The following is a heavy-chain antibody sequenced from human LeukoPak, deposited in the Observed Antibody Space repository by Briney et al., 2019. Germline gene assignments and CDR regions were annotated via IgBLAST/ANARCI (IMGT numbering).Heavy chain of an antibody. Sequence: SETLSLTCTVSGGSVSSYYWSWVRQPPGKGLEWIRYIYTSGNTDYNPSLKSRVTISVDTSKNQFSLRLSSVTAADTAVYYCAIGSSTSSTFDYWGQGTLVTVSS. CDR1: GGSVSSYY. CDR3: AIGSSTSSTFDY. J-gene: IGHJ4*02. CDR2: IYTSGNT. V-gene: IGHV4-4*09. D-gene: IGHD2-2*01.